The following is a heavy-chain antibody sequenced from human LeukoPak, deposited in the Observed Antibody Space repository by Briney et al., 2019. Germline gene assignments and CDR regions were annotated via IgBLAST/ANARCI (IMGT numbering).Heavy chain of an antibody. CDR1: GFTFSNYA. J-gene: IGHJ4*02. D-gene: IGHD6-19*01. CDR3: AKARYTAGWYTFDY. V-gene: IGHV3-23*01. Sequence: GGSLRLSCAASGFTFSNYAMSWVRHTPGKGLEWVSIIRGSDGSTYYADSVKGRFTTSRDNPKNTLYLEMNNLGAEDTALYYCAKARYTAGWYTFDYWGQGTQVTVSS. CDR2: IRGSDGST.